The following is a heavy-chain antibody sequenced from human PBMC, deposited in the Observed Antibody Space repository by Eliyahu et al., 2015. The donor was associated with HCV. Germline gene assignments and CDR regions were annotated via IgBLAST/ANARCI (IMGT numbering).Heavy chain of an antibody. CDR3: ARVGYSGYDSVYYYYYGMDV. V-gene: IGHV3-48*01. CDR1: GFTFSRYX. CDR2: ISSSSSTI. J-gene: IGHJ6*02. D-gene: IGHD5-12*01. Sequence: EVQLVESGGGLVQPGGSLRLSCAASGFTFSRYXXXXVRQAPGKGLELVSYISSSSSTIYYADSVKGRFTISRDNAKNSLYLQMNSLRAEDTAVYYCARVGYSGYDSVYYYYYGMDVWGQGTTVTVSS.